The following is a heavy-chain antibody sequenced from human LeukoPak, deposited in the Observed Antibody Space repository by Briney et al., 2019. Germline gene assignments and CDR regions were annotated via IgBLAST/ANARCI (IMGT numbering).Heavy chain of an antibody. J-gene: IGHJ4*02. Sequence: PSETLSLTCTVSRGSVSSYYWSWIRQPPGKGLEWIGYIFCSGDTNYNPSLKSRVTISVDTSQNQFSLRLSSVTAADTAVYYCARAGGSGSPGYFDYWGQGTLVTVSS. CDR2: IFCSGDT. D-gene: IGHD3-10*01. CDR3: ARAGGSGSPGYFDY. V-gene: IGHV4-59*02. CDR1: RGSVSSYY.